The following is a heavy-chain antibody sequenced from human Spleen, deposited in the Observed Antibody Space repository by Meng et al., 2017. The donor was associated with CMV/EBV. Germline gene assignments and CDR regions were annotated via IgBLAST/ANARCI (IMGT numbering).Heavy chain of an antibody. CDR3: ARAYWNYDWLYYYYGMDV. D-gene: IGHD1-7*01. CDR1: GFTFSSYE. CDR2: ISSSGSTI. Sequence: GESLKISCAASGFTFSSYEMNWVRQAPGKGLEWVSHISSSGSTIYYADSVKGRFTISRDNAKNSLYLQMNSLRAEDTAVYYCARAYWNYDWLYYYYGMDVWGQGTTVTV. J-gene: IGHJ6*02. V-gene: IGHV3-48*03.